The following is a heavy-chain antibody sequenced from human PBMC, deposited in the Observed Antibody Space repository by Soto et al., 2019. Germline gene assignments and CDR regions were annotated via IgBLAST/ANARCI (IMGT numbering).Heavy chain of an antibody. CDR2: IIPIFGTA. Sequence: SVKVSCKASGGTFSSYAISWVRQAPGQGLEWMGGIIPIFGTANYAQKFQGRVTITADESTSTAYMELSSLRSEDTAVYYCAGQYYYDSSGYYQLDYWGQGTLVTVSS. D-gene: IGHD3-22*01. J-gene: IGHJ4*02. CDR1: GGTFSSYA. V-gene: IGHV1-69*13. CDR3: AGQYYYDSSGYYQLDY.